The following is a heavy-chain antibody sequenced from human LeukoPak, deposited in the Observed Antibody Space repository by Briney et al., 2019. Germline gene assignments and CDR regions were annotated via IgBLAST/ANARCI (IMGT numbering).Heavy chain of an antibody. CDR1: GGTFSTYA. CDR2: IIPILSQV. J-gene: IGHJ3*02. CDR3: VTGGAYRDAFDI. D-gene: IGHD3-10*01. V-gene: IGHV1-69*11. Sequence: SVNVSCKASGGTFSTYAINWVRQAPGHGLEWMGRIIPILSQVNYAQKFQGRVSITADESTSTAYMDLSSLRSEDTAVYYCVTGGAYRDAFDIWGQGTMVIVSS.